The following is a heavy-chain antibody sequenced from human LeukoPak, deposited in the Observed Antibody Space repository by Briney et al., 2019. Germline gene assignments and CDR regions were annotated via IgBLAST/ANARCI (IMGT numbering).Heavy chain of an antibody. CDR2: INPNSGGT. CDR1: GYTFTGYY. D-gene: IGHD3-16*02. J-gene: IGHJ5*02. CDR3: ARVIGMITFGGVIDPYNWFDH. Sequence: ASVTVSCKASGYTFTGYYMHWVRQAPGQGLEWMGWINPNSGGTNYAQKFQGRVTLTRDTSISTAYMELRSLRSHDTAVYYCARVIGMITFGGVIDPYNWFDHWGQGTLVTVSS. V-gene: IGHV1-2*02.